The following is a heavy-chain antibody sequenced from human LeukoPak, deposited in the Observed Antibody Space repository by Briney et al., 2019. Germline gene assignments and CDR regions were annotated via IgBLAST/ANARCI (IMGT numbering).Heavy chain of an antibody. V-gene: IGHV3-23*01. J-gene: IGHJ4*02. CDR1: GLTFSSYA. CDR2: ISGSGGST. D-gene: IGHD5-18*01. Sequence: TGGSLRLSCAASGLTFSSYAMSWVRQAPGKGLEWVSAISGSGGSTYYADSVKGRFTISRYNSKNTLYLQMNSLRAEDTAVYYCAKGEEDTAMADYWGQGTLVTVSS. CDR3: AKGEEDTAMADY.